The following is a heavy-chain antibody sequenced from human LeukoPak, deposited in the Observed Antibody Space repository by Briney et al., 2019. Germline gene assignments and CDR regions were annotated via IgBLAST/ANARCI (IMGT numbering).Heavy chain of an antibody. CDR3: ARSPREYSSSSGMYYYYYYMDV. Sequence: PSETLSLTCTVSGGSISSSSYYWSWIRQPAGKGLEWIGRIYTSGSTNYNPFLKSRVTISVDTSKNQFSLKLSSVTAADTAVYYCARSPREYSSSSGMYYYYYYMDVWGKGTTVTVSS. D-gene: IGHD6-6*01. CDR1: GGSISSSSYY. V-gene: IGHV4-61*02. J-gene: IGHJ6*03. CDR2: IYTSGST.